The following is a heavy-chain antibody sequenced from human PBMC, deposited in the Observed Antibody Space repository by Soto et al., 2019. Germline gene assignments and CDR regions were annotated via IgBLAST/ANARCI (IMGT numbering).Heavy chain of an antibody. V-gene: IGHV1-46*03. D-gene: IGHD3-10*01. J-gene: IGHJ4*02. Sequence: ASVKVSCKASGYTFTKYAMNWVRQAPGQGLEWMGWINPFDGSRMFAQSFQGRVTFTRDTSTSTVHMELSGLRSDDTAVYYCSRVDPGETSPFDHWGQGTLVTVSS. CDR3: SRVDPGETSPFDH. CDR1: GYTFTKYA. CDR2: INPFDGSR.